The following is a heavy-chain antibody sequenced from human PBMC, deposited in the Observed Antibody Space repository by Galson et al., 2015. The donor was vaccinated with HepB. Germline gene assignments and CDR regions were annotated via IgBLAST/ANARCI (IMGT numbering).Heavy chain of an antibody. J-gene: IGHJ4*02. V-gene: IGHV3-15*01. CDR1: GFTFSKAW. CDR2: IKRETDGGTT. D-gene: IGHD3-10*01. CDR3: TTEIAMLRGLTNDF. Sequence: SLRLSCAASGFTFSKAWMSWVRQAPGKGLEWVGRIKRETDGGTTDYTAPVKGRFTISRDDLKNTLYLQMNSLKTEDTAVYYCTTEIAMLRGLTNDFWGQGTLVTVSS.